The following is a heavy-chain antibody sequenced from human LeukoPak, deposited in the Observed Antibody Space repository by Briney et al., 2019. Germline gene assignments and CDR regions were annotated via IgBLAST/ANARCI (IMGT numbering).Heavy chain of an antibody. CDR1: GYTFTGYY. Sequence: ASVKVSCKASGYTFTGYYMHWVRQAPGQGLEWMGWINPNSGGTNYAQKFQGRVTMTRNTSISTAYMELSSLRSEDTAVYYCARGPIPYYYGSGMGDWGQGTLVTVSS. CDR2: INPNSGGT. V-gene: IGHV1-2*02. D-gene: IGHD3-10*01. CDR3: ARGPIPYYYGSGMGD. J-gene: IGHJ4*02.